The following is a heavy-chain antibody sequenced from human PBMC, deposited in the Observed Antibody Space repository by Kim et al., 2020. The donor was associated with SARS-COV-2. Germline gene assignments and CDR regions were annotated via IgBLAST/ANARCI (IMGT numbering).Heavy chain of an antibody. Sequence: ASVKVSCKASEYTFISHHIHWVRQAPGQGLEWMGIINPSGGTTTYAQKFHGRVTMTRDTSTSTVYMELSGLRSDDTAVYYCARDDRGGLFDYWGQGTLVT. V-gene: IGHV1-46*01. CDR2: INPSGGTT. CDR3: ARDDRGGLFDY. D-gene: IGHD3-10*01. CDR1: EYTFISHH. J-gene: IGHJ4*02.